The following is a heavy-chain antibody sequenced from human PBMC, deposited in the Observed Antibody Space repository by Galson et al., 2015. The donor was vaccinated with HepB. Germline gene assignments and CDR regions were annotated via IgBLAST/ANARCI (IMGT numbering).Heavy chain of an antibody. CDR3: TTDDIVIVPAATPT. CDR1: GFTFSHAR. D-gene: IGHD2-2*01. CDR2: IKSKTDGGTT. V-gene: IGHV3-15*01. J-gene: IGHJ5*02. Sequence: SLRLSCAASGFTFSHARMTWVRQAPGKGLEWVGRIKSKTDGGTTDYAASVKGRFAISRDDSKNTLYLQMNSLKTEDTAVYFCTTDDIVIVPAATPTWGQGTLVTVSS.